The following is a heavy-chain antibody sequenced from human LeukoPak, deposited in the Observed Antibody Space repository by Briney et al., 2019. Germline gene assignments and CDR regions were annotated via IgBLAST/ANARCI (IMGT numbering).Heavy chain of an antibody. J-gene: IGHJ3*02. CDR3: ARALDCTNGVCFGDDAFDI. CDR2: IIPIGGVE. V-gene: IGHV1-69*02. D-gene: IGHD2-8*01. CDR1: GGTSSSYT. Sequence: VKVSCKASGGTSSSYTISWVRQAPGQGLEWMGRIIPIGGVENYAQKFQGRVTITADKLTSTAYMELSSLRSEDTAVYYCARALDCTNGVCFGDDAFDIWGQGTMVTVSS.